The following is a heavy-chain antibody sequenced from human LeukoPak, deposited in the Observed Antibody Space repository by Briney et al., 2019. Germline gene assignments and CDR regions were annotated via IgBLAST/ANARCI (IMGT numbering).Heavy chain of an antibody. CDR1: GFTFGSYA. CDR3: ARGDSSGYYYFDY. D-gene: IGHD3-22*01. CDR2: ISSNGGST. Sequence: GGALRLSCEASGFTFGSYAMHWVRQAPGKGLEYVSAISSNGGSTYYANSVKGRFTISRDNSKNTLYLQMGSLRAEDMAVYYCARGDSSGYYYFDYWGQGTLVTVSS. J-gene: IGHJ4*02. V-gene: IGHV3-64*01.